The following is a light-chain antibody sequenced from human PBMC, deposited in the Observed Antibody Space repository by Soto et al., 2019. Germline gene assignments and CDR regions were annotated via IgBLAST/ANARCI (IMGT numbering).Light chain of an antibody. V-gene: IGKV1-9*01. CDR3: QQLNTYPVT. CDR2: AAS. J-gene: IGKJ4*01. Sequence: VTVPCRASQGISRYLAWYQQKPGRPPQLLISAASTLQSGVPSRFSGSGSGTHFTLVISSLQPEDFATYYCQQLNTYPVTFGGGTKVDIK. CDR1: QGISRY.